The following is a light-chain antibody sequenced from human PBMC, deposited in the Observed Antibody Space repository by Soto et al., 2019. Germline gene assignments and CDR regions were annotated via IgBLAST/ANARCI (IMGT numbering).Light chain of an antibody. CDR2: AAS. CDR3: QQSYSTPLT. CDR1: QSLLHSNGYNY. J-gene: IGKJ4*01. V-gene: IGKV1-39*01. Sequence: AQSPLSLPVTPGEPASISCRSSQSLLHSNGYNYLDWYQQKPGKAPKLLIYAASSLQSGVPSRFSGSGSGTDFTLTISSLQPEDFATYYCQQSYSTPLTFGGGTKVDIK.